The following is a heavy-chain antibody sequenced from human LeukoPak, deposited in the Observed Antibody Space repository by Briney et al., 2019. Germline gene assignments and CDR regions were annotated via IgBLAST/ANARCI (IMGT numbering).Heavy chain of an antibody. Sequence: SQTLSLTCDISGDSVSSNSAAWNWIRQSPLRGLEWLGRTYYRSKWYNDYAVSAKSRITINPDTSKNQFSLQLSSVTAADTAVYYCAKGAAAGRRGYMDVWGKGTTVTVSS. CDR2: TYYRSKWYN. CDR3: AKGAAAGRRGYMDV. V-gene: IGHV6-1*01. D-gene: IGHD6-13*01. CDR1: GDSVSSNSAA. J-gene: IGHJ6*03.